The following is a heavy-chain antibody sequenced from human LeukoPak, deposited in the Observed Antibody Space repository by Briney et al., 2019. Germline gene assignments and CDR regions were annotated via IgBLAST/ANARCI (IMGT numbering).Heavy chain of an antibody. D-gene: IGHD3-22*01. J-gene: IGHJ4*02. Sequence: GRSLRLSCVASGLSISRNGLHWVRQAPGKGLEWVAVIWYDGSNKYYADSVKGRFTISRDNSKNTLYLQMNSLRAEDTAVYYCAGYDSSGYSNWGQGTLVTVSS. V-gene: IGHV3-33*08. CDR2: IWYDGSNK. CDR3: AGYDSSGYSN. CDR1: GLSISRNG.